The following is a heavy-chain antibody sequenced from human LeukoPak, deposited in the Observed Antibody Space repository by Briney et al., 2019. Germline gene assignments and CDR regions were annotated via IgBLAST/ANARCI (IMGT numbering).Heavy chain of an antibody. J-gene: IGHJ4*02. CDR3: ARDLGGIAGS. CDR1: GFTFTRYW. Sequence: PGGSLRLSCAASGFTFTRYWMHWVRQVPGKALDWVSRINEDGSITTHADSVRGRFTISRDNARDTLYLQMNSLRSEDTAVYYCARDLGGIAGSWGQGTLVTVSS. CDR2: INEDGSIT. D-gene: IGHD1-26*01. V-gene: IGHV3-74*01.